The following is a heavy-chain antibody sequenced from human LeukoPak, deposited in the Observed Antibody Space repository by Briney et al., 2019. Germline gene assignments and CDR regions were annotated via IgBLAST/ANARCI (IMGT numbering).Heavy chain of an antibody. Sequence: HPGGSLRLSCAASGFTFNPYAMSWVRQAPGKGLEWVAGIGGVGDRTHYADSVKGRFTISRDNSKDTLFLQMNSLKADDTAVYYCAKASRQAAVASPPDYWGQGSLVTVSS. CDR2: IGGVGDRT. D-gene: IGHD6-19*01. CDR3: AKASRQAAVASPPDY. J-gene: IGHJ4*02. V-gene: IGHV3-23*01. CDR1: GFTFNPYA.